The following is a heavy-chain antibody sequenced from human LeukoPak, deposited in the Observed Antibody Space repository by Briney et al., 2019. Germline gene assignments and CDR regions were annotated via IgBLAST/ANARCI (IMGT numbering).Heavy chain of an antibody. Sequence: GGSLRLSCAASGFTFSTYWMSWVRQAPGKGLEWVANIKQDGFEKYYVDSVKGRFTISRDNAKNSLYLQMNSLRAEDTAVYYCARRAGAYSHPYDYWGQGTLVTVSS. J-gene: IGHJ4*02. CDR2: IKQDGFEK. CDR3: ARRAGAYSHPYDY. CDR1: GFTFSTYW. V-gene: IGHV3-7*01. D-gene: IGHD4/OR15-4a*01.